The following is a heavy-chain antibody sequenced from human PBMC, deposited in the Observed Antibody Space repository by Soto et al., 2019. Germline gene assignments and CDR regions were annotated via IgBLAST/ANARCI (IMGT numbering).Heavy chain of an antibody. D-gene: IGHD3-22*01. CDR1: GGSFSGYY. V-gene: IGHV4-34*01. CDR2: INHSGST. CDR3: ARALLYYYDSSGYYPIYYYYGMDV. J-gene: IGHJ6*02. Sequence: SETLSLTCAVYGGSFSGYYWSWIRQPPGKGLEWIGEINHSGSTNYNPSLKSRVTISVDTSKNQFSLKLSSVTAADTAVYYCARALLYYYDSSGYYPIYYYYGMDVWGQGTTVTVSS.